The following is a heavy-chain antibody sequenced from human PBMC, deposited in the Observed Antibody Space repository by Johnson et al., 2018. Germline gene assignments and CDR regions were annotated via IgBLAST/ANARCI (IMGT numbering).Heavy chain of an antibody. V-gene: IGHV3-30*18. J-gene: IGHJ6*02. CDR3: AKGEGRPGSPYYRMDV. CDR1: GFTSSTYV. D-gene: IGHD5-12*01. CDR2: ISYDGNNR. Sequence: QVQLVESGGGVVQPGRSLGLSCAASGFTSSTYVMHWVRQAPGNGLEWVAVISYDGNNRYYADSVKRRFTISRDNSKNTLYLEINSLRAEDTAVFFCAKGEGRPGSPYYRMDVWGQGITVTVSS.